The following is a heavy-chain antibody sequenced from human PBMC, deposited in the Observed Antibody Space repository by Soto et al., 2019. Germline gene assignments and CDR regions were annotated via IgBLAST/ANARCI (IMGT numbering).Heavy chain of an antibody. V-gene: IGHV1-46*01. D-gene: IGHD3-22*01. CDR3: ARDGYYYDSSGYYPLDY. CDR1: GYTFTSYY. J-gene: IGHJ4*02. Sequence: QVQLVQSGAEVKKPGASVKVSRKASGYTFTSYYMHWVRQAPGQGLEWMGIINPSGGSTSYAQKFQGRVTMTRDTSTSTVYMELSSLRSEDTAVYYCARDGYYYDSSGYYPLDYWGQGTLVTVSS. CDR2: INPSGGST.